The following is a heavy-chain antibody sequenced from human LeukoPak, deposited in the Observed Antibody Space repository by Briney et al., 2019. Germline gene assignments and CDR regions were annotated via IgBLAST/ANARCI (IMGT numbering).Heavy chain of an antibody. Sequence: GASVKVSCKASGYTFTSYAMHRVRQAPGQRLEWMGWINAGNGNTKYSQKFQGRVTITRDTSASTAYMELSSLRSEDTAVYYCARGRVTMVRGVILSGRRNTYGMDVWGQGTTVTVSS. D-gene: IGHD3-10*01. CDR3: ARGRVTMVRGVILSGRRNTYGMDV. J-gene: IGHJ6*02. V-gene: IGHV1-3*01. CDR2: INAGNGNT. CDR1: GYTFTSYA.